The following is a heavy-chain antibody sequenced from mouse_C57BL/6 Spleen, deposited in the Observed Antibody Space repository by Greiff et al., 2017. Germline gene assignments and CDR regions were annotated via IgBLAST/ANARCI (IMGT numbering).Heavy chain of an antibody. CDR1: GYSFTGYY. D-gene: IGHD2-1*01. CDR2: INPSTGGT. V-gene: IGHV1-42*01. CDR3: ARGNYVAY. Sequence: DVQLQESGPELVKPGASVKISCKASGYSFTGYYMNWVKQSPEKSLEWIGEINPSTGGTTYNQKFKAKATLTVDKSSSTAYMQLKSLTSEDSAVYYCARGNYVAYWGQGTLVTVSA. J-gene: IGHJ3*01.